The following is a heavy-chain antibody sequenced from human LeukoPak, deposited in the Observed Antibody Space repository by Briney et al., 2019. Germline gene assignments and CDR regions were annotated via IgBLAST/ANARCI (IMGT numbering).Heavy chain of an antibody. Sequence: PSETLSLTCTVSGGSISSGGYYWSWIRQHPGKGLEWIGYIYYSGSTYYSPSLKSRVTISVDTSKNQFSLKLSSVTAADTAVYYCAGYDSSGYYLDYWGQGTLVTVSS. CDR2: IYYSGST. CDR1: GGSISSGGYY. J-gene: IGHJ4*02. D-gene: IGHD3-22*01. CDR3: AGYDSSGYYLDY. V-gene: IGHV4-31*03.